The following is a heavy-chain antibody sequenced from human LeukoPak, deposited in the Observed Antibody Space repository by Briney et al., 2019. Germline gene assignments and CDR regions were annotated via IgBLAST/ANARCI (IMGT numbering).Heavy chain of an antibody. Sequence: PGGSLRLSCAGSGFTLNSNWMSWVRQAPGKGLEWVANIKQDGSEKYYMDSVKGRFTISRDNAKNSLSLQMNSLRAEDTAVYYCARDKYYDRYFDSWGQGTLVTVSS. D-gene: IGHD3-22*01. CDR2: IKQDGSEK. V-gene: IGHV3-7*01. CDR3: ARDKYYDRYFDS. CDR1: GFTLNSNW. J-gene: IGHJ4*02.